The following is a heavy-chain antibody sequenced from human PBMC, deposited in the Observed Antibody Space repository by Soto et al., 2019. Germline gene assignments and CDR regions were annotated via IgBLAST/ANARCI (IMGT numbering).Heavy chain of an antibody. D-gene: IGHD6-19*01. Sequence: QVQLVQSGAEVKKPGASVKVSCKASGYTFTSYGISWVRQAPGQGLEWMGWISAYNGNTNYAQKLQGRVTMTTDTPTRTAYMGLRGLRPDDTAVYYCARGDYSSGWHALDYWGQGTLVTVSS. CDR1: GYTFTSYG. CDR3: ARGDYSSGWHALDY. J-gene: IGHJ4*02. V-gene: IGHV1-18*01. CDR2: ISAYNGNT.